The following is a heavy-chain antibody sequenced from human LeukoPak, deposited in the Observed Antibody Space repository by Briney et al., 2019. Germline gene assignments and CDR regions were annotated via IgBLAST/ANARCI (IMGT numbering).Heavy chain of an antibody. D-gene: IGHD3-10*01. V-gene: IGHV3-48*03. CDR2: ISSSGSTI. CDR1: GISLSNYA. CDR3: ARDHTGSYGRGYFDY. Sequence: GGSLRLSCVVSGISLSNYAMTWVRQAPGKGLEWVSYISSSGSTIYYADSVKGRFTISRDNAKNSLYLQMNSLRAEDTAVYYCARDHTGSYGRGYFDYWGQGTLVTVSS. J-gene: IGHJ4*02.